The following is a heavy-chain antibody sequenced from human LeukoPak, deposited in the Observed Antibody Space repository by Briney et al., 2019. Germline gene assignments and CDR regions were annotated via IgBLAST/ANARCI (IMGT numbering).Heavy chain of an antibody. CDR1: GGSISSYY. V-gene: IGHV4-59*08. D-gene: IGHD2-15*01. Sequence: SETLSLTCTVSGGSISSYYWSWIRQPPGKGLECIGYIYYSGTTKYNPSLTSRVTISVDTSKNQFSLRLSSVTAADTAIYYCARRVLGYCGGGTCYPFDCWGQGTLVTVSS. J-gene: IGHJ4*02. CDR2: IYYSGTT. CDR3: ARRVLGYCGGGTCYPFDC.